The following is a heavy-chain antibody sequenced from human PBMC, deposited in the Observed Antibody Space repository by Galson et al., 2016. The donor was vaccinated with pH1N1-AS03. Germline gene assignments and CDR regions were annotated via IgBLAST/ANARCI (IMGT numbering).Heavy chain of an antibody. Sequence: SLRLSCAASGFTFNNYAMNWVRQAPGKGLEWVAAVNGCGDVTKYADSVKGRFSISKDNYRNTVFLHMNSLTPEDTAVYYCAKGHNSVTTAGSDWGQGTLVTVSS. CDR3: AKGHNSVTTAGSD. CDR2: VNGCGDVT. V-gene: IGHV3-23*01. D-gene: IGHD5-24*01. J-gene: IGHJ4*02. CDR1: GFTFNNYA.